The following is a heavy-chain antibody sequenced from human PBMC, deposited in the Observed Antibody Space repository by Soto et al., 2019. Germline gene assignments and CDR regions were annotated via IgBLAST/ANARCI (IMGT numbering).Heavy chain of an antibody. Sequence: QVQLVHSEAEVKKSGSSVTVSCKASGGTFGNSAISWVRQAPGQGLEWMGGMIPIFATPDYAQKFQGRVTITADEATSTAYMELTSLRAEDTAVYYCARDKDQLQLGGNYYYAMDVWGQGTTVTVSS. J-gene: IGHJ6*02. CDR3: ARDKDQLQLGGNYYYAMDV. CDR1: GGTFGNSA. V-gene: IGHV1-69*12. CDR2: MIPIFATP. D-gene: IGHD5-12*01.